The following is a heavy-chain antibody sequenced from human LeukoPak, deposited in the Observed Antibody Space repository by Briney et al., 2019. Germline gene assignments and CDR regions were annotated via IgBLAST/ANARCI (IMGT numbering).Heavy chain of an antibody. J-gene: IGHJ4*02. CDR1: GFTFSSFT. CDR3: ARALTRDYSYDPGGFDY. V-gene: IGHV3-23*01. D-gene: IGHD5-18*01. Sequence: GGSLRLSCAASGFTFSSFTMSWVRQAPEKGLEWLSVYNGGNDGTYYADSVKGRFTISRDNSKNTLYLQMNSLRAEDTAVYYCARALTRDYSYDPGGFDYWGQGTLVTVSS. CDR2: YNGGNDGT.